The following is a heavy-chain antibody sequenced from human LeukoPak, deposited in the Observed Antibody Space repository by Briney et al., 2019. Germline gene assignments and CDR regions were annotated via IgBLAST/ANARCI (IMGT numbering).Heavy chain of an antibody. D-gene: IGHD6-13*01. CDR1: GFTFSSYA. CDR3: ANLGYSSSWYVIRFDP. V-gene: IGHV3-23*01. J-gene: IGHJ5*02. CDR2: ISGSGGST. Sequence: GGSLRLSCAASGFTFSSYAMSWVRQAPGKGLEWVSAISGSGGSTYYADSVKGRFTISRDNSKNTPYLQMNSLRAEDTAVYYCANLGYSSSWYVIRFDPWGQGTLVTVSS.